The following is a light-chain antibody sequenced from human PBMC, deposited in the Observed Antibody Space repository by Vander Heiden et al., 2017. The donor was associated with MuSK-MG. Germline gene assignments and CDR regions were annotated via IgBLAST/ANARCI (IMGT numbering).Light chain of an antibody. J-gene: IGLJ1*01. Sequence: QSALVQPAPVSGCTGQSLPLSCTGTARYVGGFNYVSWHQQHPDKVPKLLVYDVSKRPSGASNRFSGSKSGNTASLTISGLQVEDEADYYCSSYADSGTRVFGTGTRVTVL. CDR1: ARYVGGFNY. V-gene: IGLV2-14*03. CDR3: SSYADSGTRV. CDR2: DVS.